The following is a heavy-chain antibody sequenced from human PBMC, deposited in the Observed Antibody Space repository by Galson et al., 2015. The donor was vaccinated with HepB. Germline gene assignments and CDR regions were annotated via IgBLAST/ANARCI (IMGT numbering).Heavy chain of an antibody. CDR3: EEGSFLSRGGFDI. Sequence: SVKVSCKASAYTFSSHGLSWVRQAPGQGLEWMGWINAYNANTHYAQKFQGRVTMTTDTSTSIVHMELRSLRSDDTAIYYCEEGSFLSRGGFDIWGQGTLVTVSA. D-gene: IGHD2-15*01. CDR1: AYTFSSHG. V-gene: IGHV1-18*04. J-gene: IGHJ3*02. CDR2: INAYNANT.